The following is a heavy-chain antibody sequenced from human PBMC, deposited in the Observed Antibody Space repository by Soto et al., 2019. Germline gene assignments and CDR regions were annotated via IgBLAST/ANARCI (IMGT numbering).Heavy chain of an antibody. J-gene: IGHJ5*02. V-gene: IGHV3-33*01. D-gene: IGHD1-20*01. CDR3: ARDRLITYGAKIAPDH. CDR1: GFTFSDFG. Sequence: QVQLVESGGGVIQPGRSLRLSCKASGFTFSDFGMHWVRQAPGKGLEWVSAIWYDGSYQYYVDSVRGRFTTSRDNSNNTLLLEMNSLRVEDTAVYYCARDRLITYGAKIAPDHWGQGALVIVSS. CDR2: IWYDGSYQ.